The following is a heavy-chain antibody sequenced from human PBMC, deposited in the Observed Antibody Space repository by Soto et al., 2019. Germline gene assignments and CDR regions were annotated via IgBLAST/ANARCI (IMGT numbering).Heavy chain of an antibody. V-gene: IGHV3-30*18. J-gene: IGHJ6*02. CDR2: ISCDGSNK. D-gene: IGHD3-10*01. Sequence: PGGSLRLSCAASGFTFSSYGMHWVRQAPGKGLEWVAVISCDGSNKYYADSVKGRFTISRDNSKNTLYLQMNSLRAEDTAVYYCAKDLSHYYGSGSYSIWYYYYGMDVWGQGTTVTVSS. CDR3: AKDLSHYYGSGSYSIWYYYYGMDV. CDR1: GFTFSSYG.